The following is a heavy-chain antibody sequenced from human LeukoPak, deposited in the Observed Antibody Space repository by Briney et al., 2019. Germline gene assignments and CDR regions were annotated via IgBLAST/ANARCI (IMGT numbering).Heavy chain of an antibody. V-gene: IGHV3-48*01. Sequence: PGGSLRLSCAASGFTFSSYSMNWVRQAPGKGLEWVSYISSSSSTIYYADSVKGRFTISRDNAKNSLYLQMNSLRAEDTAVYYCAREAISMRAMVINEDYFDYWGQGTLVTVSS. D-gene: IGHD3-22*01. CDR2: ISSSSSTI. CDR3: AREAISMRAMVINEDYFDY. CDR1: GFTFSSYS. J-gene: IGHJ4*02.